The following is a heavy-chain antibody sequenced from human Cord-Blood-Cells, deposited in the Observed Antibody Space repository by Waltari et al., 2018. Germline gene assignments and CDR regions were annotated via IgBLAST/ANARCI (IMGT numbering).Heavy chain of an antibody. Sequence: QVQLVESGGGVVQPGRSLRLSCAASGFTFSSYAMHWVRQAPGTGREWVAVISYDGSNKYYADSVKGRFTISRDNSKNTLYLQMNSLRAEDTAVYYCARDSPLIVGATAGAFDIWGQGTMVTVSS. CDR3: ARDSPLIVGATAGAFDI. CDR1: GFTFSSYA. J-gene: IGHJ3*02. CDR2: ISYDGSNK. V-gene: IGHV3-30-3*01. D-gene: IGHD1-26*01.